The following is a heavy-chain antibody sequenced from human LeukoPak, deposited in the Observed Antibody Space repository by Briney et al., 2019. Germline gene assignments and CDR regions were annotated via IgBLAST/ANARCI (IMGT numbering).Heavy chain of an antibody. D-gene: IGHD2-2*02. V-gene: IGHV3-9*01. CDR3: AKGLSKSSSASYYTD. J-gene: IGHJ4*02. CDR2: ISWNSGAI. CDR1: GFPFDDYA. Sequence: GRSLRLSCAASGFPFDDYAMQWVRHAPGKGLEWVSGISWNSGAIGYADSVKGRFTISRHNAKNSMYLQMNSLRAEDTALYYCAKGLSKSSSASYYTDWGQGTLVTVSS.